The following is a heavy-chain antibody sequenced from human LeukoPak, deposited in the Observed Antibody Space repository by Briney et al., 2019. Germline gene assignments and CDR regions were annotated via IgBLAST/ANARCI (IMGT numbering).Heavy chain of an antibody. CDR2: IWYDGSNK. CDR1: GFTFSISG. CDR3: ARGRPHNYGDYYDY. D-gene: IGHD4-17*01. J-gene: IGHJ4*02. Sequence: GGSLRLSCAASGFTFSISGMHWVRQAPGKGLEWVAVIWYDGSNKYYADSVKGRFAISRDNSKNTLYLQMNSLRAEDTAVYYCARGRPHNYGDYYDYWGQGTLVTVSS. V-gene: IGHV3-33*01.